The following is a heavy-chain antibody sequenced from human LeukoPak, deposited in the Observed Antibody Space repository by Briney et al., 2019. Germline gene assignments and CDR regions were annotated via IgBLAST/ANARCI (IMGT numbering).Heavy chain of an antibody. CDR2: INHSGST. CDR1: GGSFSGYY. D-gene: IGHD3-22*01. CDR3: ARRVLRYYYDSSGLDY. V-gene: IGHV4-34*01. J-gene: IGHJ4*02. Sequence: PSETLSLTCAVYGGSFSGYYWSWIRQPPGKGLEWIGEINHSGSTNYNPSLKSRVTISVDTSKNQFSLKLSSVTAADTAVYYCARRVLRYYYDSSGLDYWGQGTLVTVSS.